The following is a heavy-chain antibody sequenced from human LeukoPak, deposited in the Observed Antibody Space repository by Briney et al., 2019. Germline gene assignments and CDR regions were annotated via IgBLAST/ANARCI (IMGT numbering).Heavy chain of an antibody. CDR1: GGSISSYY. J-gene: IGHJ6*02. CDR3: ARVGCSSTSCSTNYGMDV. CDR2: IYYSGST. Sequence: SETLSLTCTVSGGSISSYYWSWIRQPPGKGLEWIGHIYYSGSTNYNPSLKSRVTMSVDTSKNQFSLKVSSVTAADTAVYYCARVGCSSTSCSTNYGMDVWGQRTTVTVSS. D-gene: IGHD2-2*02. V-gene: IGHV4-59*01.